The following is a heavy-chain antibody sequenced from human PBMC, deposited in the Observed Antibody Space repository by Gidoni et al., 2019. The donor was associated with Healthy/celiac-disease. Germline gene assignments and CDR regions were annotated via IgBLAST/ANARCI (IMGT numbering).Heavy chain of an antibody. J-gene: IGHJ5*02. V-gene: IGHV4-34*01. Sequence: QVQLQQWGAGLLKPSETLSLTCAVYGGSFSGYYWSWIRQPPGKGLEWIGEINHSGSTNYNPSLKSRVTISVDTSKNQFSLKLSSVTAADTAVYYCARGRVTATLNNWFDPWGQGTLVTVSS. CDR1: GGSFSGYY. D-gene: IGHD2-21*02. CDR3: ARGRVTATLNNWFDP. CDR2: INHSGST.